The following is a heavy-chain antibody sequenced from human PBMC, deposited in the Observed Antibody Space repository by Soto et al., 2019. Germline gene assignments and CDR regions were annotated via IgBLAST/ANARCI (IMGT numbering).Heavy chain of an antibody. CDR1: GFTFSSYA. CDR3: GKERRGSGWSVCNF. J-gene: IGHJ4*02. CDR2: ISGNGNSA. V-gene: IGHV3-23*01. D-gene: IGHD6-19*01. Sequence: PGGSLRLSCAASGFTFSSYAMHWVRQAPGKGLEWVADISGNGNSARHADSVKGRFTISRDNSQNTLYLHMNSLRVDDTAIYYCGKERRGSGWSVCNFWGQGTLVTVSS.